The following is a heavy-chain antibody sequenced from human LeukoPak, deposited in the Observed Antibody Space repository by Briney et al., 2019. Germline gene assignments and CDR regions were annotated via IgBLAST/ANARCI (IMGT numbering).Heavy chain of an antibody. D-gene: IGHD5-18*01. J-gene: IGHJ4*02. V-gene: IGHV4-39*07. CDR3: ARGSGYSYGFTGRERTKSRLDY. CDR2: INHSGST. Sequence: SETLSLTCTVSGGSIISSSYYWGWIRQPPGKGLEWIGEINHSGSTNYNPSLKSRVTISVDTSKNQFSLKLSSVTAADTAVYYCARGSGYSYGFTGRERTKSRLDYWGQGTLVTVSS. CDR1: GGSIISSSYY.